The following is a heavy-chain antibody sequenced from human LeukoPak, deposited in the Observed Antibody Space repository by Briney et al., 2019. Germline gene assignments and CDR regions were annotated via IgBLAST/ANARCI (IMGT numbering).Heavy chain of an antibody. CDR3: ARVQKKWELLRHYAFDI. CDR2: INHSGST. J-gene: IGHJ3*02. D-gene: IGHD1-26*01. CDR1: GGSFSGYY. Sequence: PSETLSLTCAVYGGSFSGYYWSWLRQPPGKGLEWIGEINHSGSTNYNPSLKSRVTISVDTSKNQFSLKLSSVTAADTAVYYCARVQKKWELLRHYAFDIWGQGTMVTVSS. V-gene: IGHV4-34*01.